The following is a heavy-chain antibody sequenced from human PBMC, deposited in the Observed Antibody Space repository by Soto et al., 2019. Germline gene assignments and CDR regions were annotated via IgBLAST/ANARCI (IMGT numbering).Heavy chain of an antibody. CDR2: ISYDGGLQ. CDR3: VSDRGCGHASVPYS. D-gene: IGHD3-10*01. Sequence: QAHLVESGGGVVQPGRSLRLSCAASGFTFTSYGMHWVRQAPGTRLEWVAVISYDGGLQHYADSVKGRFTISSDNSKNIVLLQMNSLRAEDTAVYYCVSDRGCGHASVPYSWGQGTLVSVSS. V-gene: IGHV3-30*03. CDR1: GFTFTSYG. J-gene: IGHJ4*02.